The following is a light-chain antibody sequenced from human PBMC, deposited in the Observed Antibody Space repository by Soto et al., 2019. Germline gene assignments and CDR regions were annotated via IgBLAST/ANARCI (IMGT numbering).Light chain of an antibody. J-gene: IGKJ2*01. CDR1: QSLLDSDDGNTY. Sequence: EIVMTQTPLSLPVTPGEAASISCTSSQSLLDSDDGNTYLDWYLQKPGQSPQLLIHTLSDRASGVPERFSGSGSGTAFTLKISRVEAGDVGIYYCMQRVEFPYTFGQGTKLEIK. CDR2: TLS. CDR3: MQRVEFPYT. V-gene: IGKV2-40*01.